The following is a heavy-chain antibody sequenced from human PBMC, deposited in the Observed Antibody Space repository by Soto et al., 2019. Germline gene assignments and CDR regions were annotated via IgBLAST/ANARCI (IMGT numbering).Heavy chain of an antibody. CDR3: ARGWRFDP. CDR2: INHSGTT. J-gene: IGHJ5*02. CDR1: GGSFSGYY. V-gene: IGHV4-34*01. Sequence: SEPLSLPCAVYGGSFSGYYWSWIRQPPGKGLEWIGEINHSGTTNYNPSLKSRATLSVDTSKKQFSLRLNSVTAADTATYYCARGWRFDPWGQGTVVTVSS. D-gene: IGHD3-3*01.